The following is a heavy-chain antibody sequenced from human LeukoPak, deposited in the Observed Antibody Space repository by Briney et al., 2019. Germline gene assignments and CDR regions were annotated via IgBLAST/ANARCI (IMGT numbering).Heavy chain of an antibody. CDR1: GGTFSSYA. CDR2: IIPIFGTA. V-gene: IGHV1-69*06. CDR3: ARDRRDGYNFHY. D-gene: IGHD5-24*01. J-gene: IGHJ4*02. Sequence: SVKVSCKASGGTFSSYAISWVRQAPGQGLEWMGGIIPIFGTANYAQKFQGRVTITADKSTSTAYMELSSLRSEDTAVYYCARDRRDGYNFHYWGQGTLVTVSS.